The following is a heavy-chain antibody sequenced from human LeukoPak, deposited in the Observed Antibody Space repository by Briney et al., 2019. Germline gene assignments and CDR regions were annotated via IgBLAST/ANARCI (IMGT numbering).Heavy chain of an antibody. CDR3: ARGRGDSSSPFDY. CDR2: IYYSGST. D-gene: IGHD6-6*01. Sequence: KASETLSLTCTVSGGSISSYYWSWIRQSPGKGLELIGHIYYSGSTSYNPSLKSRVTISVDTSKNQFSLKLSSVTAADTAVYYCARGRGDSSSPFDYWGQGTLVTVSS. CDR1: GGSISSYY. V-gene: IGHV4-59*01. J-gene: IGHJ4*02.